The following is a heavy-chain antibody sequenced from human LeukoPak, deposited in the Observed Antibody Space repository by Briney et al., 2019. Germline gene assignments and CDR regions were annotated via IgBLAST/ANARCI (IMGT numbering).Heavy chain of an antibody. V-gene: IGHV3-30*04. Sequence: GGSLRLSCAASGFTFSTYAMHWVRQAPGKGLQWVALISYDGSIKHYADSVKGRFTISRDNSKNTLYLQMNTLRAEDTALYYCSRDSARRYGYNFDYWGQGTLVTVSS. J-gene: IGHJ4*02. CDR3: SRDSARRYGYNFDY. CDR1: GFTFSTYA. D-gene: IGHD5-24*01. CDR2: ISYDGSIK.